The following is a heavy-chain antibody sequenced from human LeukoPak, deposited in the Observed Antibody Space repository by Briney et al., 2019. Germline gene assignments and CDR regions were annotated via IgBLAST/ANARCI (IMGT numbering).Heavy chain of an antibody. CDR3: ARVGEYYYYGMDV. V-gene: IGHV3-33*01. CDR1: GFTFSSYG. J-gene: IGHJ6*02. CDR2: IWYDGSNK. D-gene: IGHD3-10*01. Sequence: GGSLRLSCAASGFTFSSYGMHWVRRAPGKGLEWVAIIWYDGSNKYYADSVKGRFTISRDNSKNTLYLQMNSLRAEDTAVYYCARVGEYYYYGMDVWGQGTTVTVSS.